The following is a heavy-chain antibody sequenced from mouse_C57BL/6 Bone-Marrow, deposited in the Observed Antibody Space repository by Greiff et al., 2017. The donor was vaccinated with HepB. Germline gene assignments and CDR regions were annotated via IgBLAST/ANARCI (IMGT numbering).Heavy chain of an antibody. CDR3: ARDPYWGVDY. D-gene: IGHD6-5*01. CDR1: GYTFTDYY. V-gene: IGHV1-76*01. J-gene: IGHJ2*01. Sequence: QVQLQQSGAELVRPGASVKLSCKASGYTFTDYYINWVKQRPGQGLEWIARIYPGSGNTYYNEKFKGKATLTAEKSSSTAYMQLSSLTSEDSAVYFCARDPYWGVDYWGQGTTLTVSS. CDR2: IYPGSGNT.